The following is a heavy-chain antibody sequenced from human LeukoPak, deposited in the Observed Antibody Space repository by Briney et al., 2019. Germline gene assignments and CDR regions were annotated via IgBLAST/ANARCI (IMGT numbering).Heavy chain of an antibody. D-gene: IGHD6-13*01. CDR1: GFTFSSYG. V-gene: IGHV3-30*18. J-gene: IGHJ4*02. Sequence: GGSLRLSCAASGFTFSSYGMHWVRQAPGKGLEWVAVISYDGSNKYYADSVKGRFTISRDNSKNTLYLQMNSLRAEDTAVYYCAKVAIAAAGTPDYWGQGTLVTVSS. CDR3: AKVAIAAAGTPDY. CDR2: ISYDGSNK.